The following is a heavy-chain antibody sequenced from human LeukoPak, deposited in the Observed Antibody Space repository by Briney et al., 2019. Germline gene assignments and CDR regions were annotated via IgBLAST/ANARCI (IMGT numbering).Heavy chain of an antibody. V-gene: IGHV4-59*01. D-gene: IGHD6-13*01. J-gene: IGHJ4*02. CDR2: LHYGGST. Sequence: SETLSLTCTVSDGAITGYYWGWIRQPPGTGLDWIGHLHYGGSTNYNPSLKSRVTISVDTSKNHFSLKLSSVTAADTAVYYCARGYSTSWTYYFDYWGQGALVTVSS. CDR3: ARGYSTSWTYYFDY. CDR1: DGAITGYY.